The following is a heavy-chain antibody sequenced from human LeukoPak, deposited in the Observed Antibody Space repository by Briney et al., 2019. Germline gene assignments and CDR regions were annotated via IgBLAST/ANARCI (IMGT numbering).Heavy chain of an antibody. CDR2: IYYSGST. CDR3: ARGGHQRYTMIVVAVKDEYFQH. J-gene: IGHJ1*01. CDR1: GYSISSGSYY. Sequence: PSETLSLTCTVSGYSISSGSYYWGWIRQPPGKGLEWIGTIYYSGSTYYNPSLRSRVTISVDTSKNQFSLKLSSVTAADTAVYYCARGGHQRYTMIVVAVKDEYFQHWGQGTLVTVSS. V-gene: IGHV4-39*07. D-gene: IGHD3-22*01.